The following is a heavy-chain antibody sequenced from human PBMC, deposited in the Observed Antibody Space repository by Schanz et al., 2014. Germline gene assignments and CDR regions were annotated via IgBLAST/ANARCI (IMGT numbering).Heavy chain of an antibody. J-gene: IGHJ6*02. Sequence: QVQLVQSGAEVKKPGSSVKVSCKASGGTFSSSTLTWVRQAPGRGLEWMGRIIPILDKTNYAQKFQGRVTMTADKSTSTVYMEVSGLRSEDTAVYYCAKVDRTRYYAMDVWGQGTTVTVSS. CDR1: GGTFSSST. CDR3: AKVDRTRYYAMDV. D-gene: IGHD3-9*01. V-gene: IGHV1-69*08. CDR2: IIPILDKT.